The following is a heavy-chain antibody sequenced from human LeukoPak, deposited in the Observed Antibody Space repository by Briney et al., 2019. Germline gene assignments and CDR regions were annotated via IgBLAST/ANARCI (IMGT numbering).Heavy chain of an antibody. J-gene: IGHJ3*02. CDR2: IGWNGVTI. V-gene: IGHV3-43*01. Sequence: GGSLRLSCAASGFMFDDHTLYWVRQDPGKGLEWVSLIGWNGVTIYYADSVKGRFTISRDNNKNSLYLQMNSLESEDTALYYCVKGPRRCIVCDAFDIWGQGTMVTVSS. CDR1: GFMFDDHT. D-gene: IGHD3-16*02. CDR3: VKGPRRCIVCDAFDI.